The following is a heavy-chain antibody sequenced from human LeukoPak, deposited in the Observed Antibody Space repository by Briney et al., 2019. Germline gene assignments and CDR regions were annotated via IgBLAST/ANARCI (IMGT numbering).Heavy chain of an antibody. V-gene: IGHV1-18*01. Sequence: ASVKVSCKASGYTFTSYGISWVRQAPGQGLEWMGWISAYNGNTNYAQKLQGRFTMSRDTSKNTLYLQMNSLRPEDTAVYYCAIVSWNGYYSWGQGTLVTVTS. D-gene: IGHD3-3*01. CDR2: ISAYNGNT. J-gene: IGHJ5*02. CDR3: AIVSWNGYYS. CDR1: GYTFTSYG.